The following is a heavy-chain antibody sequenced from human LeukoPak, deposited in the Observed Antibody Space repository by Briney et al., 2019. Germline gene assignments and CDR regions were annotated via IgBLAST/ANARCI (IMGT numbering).Heavy chain of an antibody. CDR1: GYTFTGYT. V-gene: IGHV1-2*02. J-gene: IGHJ4*02. D-gene: IGHD5-18*01. CDR3: ARGRSGAYDYGFYSDF. Sequence: GASVKVSCKASGYTFTGYTMHWVRQAPGQGLEWMGWINPNSGGTNYAQKFQGRVTMTRDTSISTAYMELSSLTSDDAAVFYCARGRSGAYDYGFYSDFWGQGALVTASS. CDR2: INPNSGGT.